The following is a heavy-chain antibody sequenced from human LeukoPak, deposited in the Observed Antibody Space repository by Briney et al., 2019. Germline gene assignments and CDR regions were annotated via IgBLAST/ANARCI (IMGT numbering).Heavy chain of an antibody. J-gene: IGHJ4*02. D-gene: IGHD3-22*01. CDR1: GGSIISNSYY. V-gene: IGHV4-39*01. CDR2: IYYTGST. CDR3: ARVDDSSGASIDY. Sequence: SETLSLTCTVSGGSIISNSYYWGWIRQLPGKGLEWIGSIYYTGSTYYNPSLKSRVTISVDTSKNQFSLKLSSVTAADTAVYYCARVDDSSGASIDYWGQGTLVTVSS.